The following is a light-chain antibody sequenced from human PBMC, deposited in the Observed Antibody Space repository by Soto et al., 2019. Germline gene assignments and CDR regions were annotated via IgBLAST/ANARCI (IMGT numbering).Light chain of an antibody. J-gene: IGLJ2*01. CDR2: AVT. Sequence: QSVLTQPDSVSGSPGKSITISCTGTATDVGAYNYVSWYQQHPGRAPKLIIYAVTDRPSGLADRFSGSKSGDTASLTISGLQAKDEAHYYCSPFTSSTTLLFGGGTKLTVL. V-gene: IGLV2-14*01. CDR1: ATDVGAYNY. CDR3: SPFTSSTTLL.